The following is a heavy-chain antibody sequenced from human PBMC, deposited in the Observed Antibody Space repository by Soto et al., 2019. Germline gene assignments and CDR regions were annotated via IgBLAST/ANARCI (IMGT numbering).Heavy chain of an antibody. CDR2: ISAYNGNT. D-gene: IGHD5-18*01. CDR3: ARERVSYGTASAFDI. CDR1: GYTFTSYG. J-gene: IGHJ3*02. V-gene: IGHV1-18*01. Sequence: QVQLVQSGAEVKKPGASVKVSCKASGYTFTSYGISWVRQAPGQGLEWMGWISAYNGNTNYAQKLQGRVTMTTDTSASTADRELRSLRSDDTAVYYCARERVSYGTASAFDIWGQGTMVTVSS.